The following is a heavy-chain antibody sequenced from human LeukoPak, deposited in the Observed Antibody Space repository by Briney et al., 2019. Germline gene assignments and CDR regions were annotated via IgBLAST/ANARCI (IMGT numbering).Heavy chain of an antibody. CDR2: IYPGDSDT. J-gene: IGHJ4*02. Sequence: GESLQISCKGSGSSFTSYWIGWGRQVPGKGLEWMGIIYPGDSDTRYSPSFQGQVTISADKSISTAYLQWSSLKASHTAMYYCARPYYDFWSGYSPPATRGQGTLVTVSS. CDR3: ARPYYDFWSGYSPPAT. V-gene: IGHV5-51*01. CDR1: GSSFTSYW. D-gene: IGHD3-3*01.